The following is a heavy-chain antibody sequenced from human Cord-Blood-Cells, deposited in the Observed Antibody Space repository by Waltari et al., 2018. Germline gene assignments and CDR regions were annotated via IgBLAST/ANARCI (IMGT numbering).Heavy chain of an antibody. CDR2: VESEDGET. CDR3: ATGYMLTGYYKGEGNYFDY. CDR1: GYTLTELS. D-gene: IGHD3-9*01. J-gene: IGHJ4*02. Sequence: QVQLVQSGAEVKKPGASVKVSCKVSGYTLTELSMHWVRQAPGKGLGWMGGVESEDGETSCAQKFQCRVTMTEDTSTDTAYMELSSLRSEDTAVYYGATGYMLTGYYKGEGNYFDYWGQGTLVTVSS. V-gene: IGHV1-24*01.